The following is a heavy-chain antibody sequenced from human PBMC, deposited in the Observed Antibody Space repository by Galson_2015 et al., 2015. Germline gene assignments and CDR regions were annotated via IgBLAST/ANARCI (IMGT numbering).Heavy chain of an antibody. CDR3: TTDFSDGWFGG. Sequence: SLRLSCAASGFTFNNAWMSWVRQGPGTGLEWVGRIKTKTDGGTTDYAAPVKGRFTISRDDSKNTLYLQMSSLKTEDTAVYYCTTDFSDGWFGGWGQGTLVTVPS. J-gene: IGHJ4*02. CDR2: IKTKTDGGTT. V-gene: IGHV3-15*01. D-gene: IGHD3-10*01. CDR1: GFTFNNAW.